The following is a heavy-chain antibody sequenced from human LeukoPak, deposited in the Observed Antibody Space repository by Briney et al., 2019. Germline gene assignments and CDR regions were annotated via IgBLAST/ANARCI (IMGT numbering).Heavy chain of an antibody. D-gene: IGHD2-2*01. CDR1: GFTFSGYA. J-gene: IGHJ5*02. Sequence: PGGSLRLSCAASGFTFSGYAMNWVRQAPGKGLEWVSTISGSSGSTYYADSVKGRFTISRDNSNNTLYLKINSLRAEDTAVYYCAISNPSVPASWAWGQGTLVTVSS. CDR3: AISNPSVPASWA. CDR2: ISGSSGST. V-gene: IGHV3-23*01.